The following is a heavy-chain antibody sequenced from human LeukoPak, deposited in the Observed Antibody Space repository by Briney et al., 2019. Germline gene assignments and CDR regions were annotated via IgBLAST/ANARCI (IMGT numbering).Heavy chain of an antibody. J-gene: IGHJ4*02. CDR2: IYWDDDK. CDR3: AHMIYSNSYFDY. V-gene: IGHV2-5*02. CDR1: GFSLSTSGVG. Sequence: SGPTLVNPTQTLTLTCTFSGFSLSTSGVGVGWIRQPPGRALEWLALIYWDDDKRYSPSLKSRLTITKDTSRNQVVLTMSNMDPVDTATYYCAHMIYSNSYFDYWGQGTLVTVSS. D-gene: IGHD4-11*01.